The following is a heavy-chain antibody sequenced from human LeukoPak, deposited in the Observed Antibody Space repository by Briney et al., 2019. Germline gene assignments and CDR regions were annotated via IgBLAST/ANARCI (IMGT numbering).Heavy chain of an antibody. Sequence: ASVKVSSKASGYTFTGYYMHWVRQAPGQGLEWMGWINPNSGGTNYAQKFQGRVTMTRDTSISTAYMELSRLRSDDTAVYYCASTSRFSVGGPGYWGQGTLVTVSS. CDR3: ASTSRFSVGGPGY. D-gene: IGHD2-15*01. V-gene: IGHV1-2*02. CDR2: INPNSGGT. CDR1: GYTFTGYY. J-gene: IGHJ4*02.